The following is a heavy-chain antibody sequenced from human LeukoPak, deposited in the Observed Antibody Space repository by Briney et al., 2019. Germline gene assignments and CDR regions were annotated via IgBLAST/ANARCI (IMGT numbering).Heavy chain of an antibody. CDR3: ARVDGYSVFDY. V-gene: IGHV4-59*01. Sequence: SETLSLTCTVSGGSISSYYWSWIRQPPGKGLEWIGYIYYSGSTNYNPSLKSRVTISVDTSKNQFSLKLSSVTAADTAVYYCARVDGYSVFDYWGQGTLVTVSS. J-gene: IGHJ4*02. D-gene: IGHD5-24*01. CDR1: GGSISSYY. CDR2: IYYSGST.